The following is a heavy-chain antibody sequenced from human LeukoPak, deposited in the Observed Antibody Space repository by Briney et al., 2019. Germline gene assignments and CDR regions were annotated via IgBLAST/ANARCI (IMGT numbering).Heavy chain of an antibody. D-gene: IGHD1-26*01. J-gene: IGHJ3*02. CDR3: AKDKFRGDIVGATFGAFDI. CDR2: IRFDGSNK. Sequence: GGSLRLSCAASGFTFSSYGMHWVRQAPGKGLEWVAFIRFDGSNKYYADSVKGRFTISRDNSRNTLYLQMNSLRTEDTAVYYCAKDKFRGDIVGATFGAFDIWGQGTMVTVSS. CDR1: GFTFSSYG. V-gene: IGHV3-30*02.